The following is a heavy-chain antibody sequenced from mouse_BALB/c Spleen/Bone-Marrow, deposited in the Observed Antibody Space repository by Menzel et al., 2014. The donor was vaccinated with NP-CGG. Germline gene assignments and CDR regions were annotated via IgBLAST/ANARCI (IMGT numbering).Heavy chain of an antibody. CDR3: ATGTYYFDY. V-gene: IGHV1-7*01. CDR1: GYTFTSYW. Sequence: VQLQQSGAELAKPGASVKMSCKASGYTFTSYWMHWVKQRPGQGLEWIGYINPSTGYTEYNQKFKDKATLTADKSSSTAYMQLSSLTSGDSAVYYCATGTYYFDYWGQGTTLTVSS. CDR2: INPSTGYT. D-gene: IGHD4-1*01. J-gene: IGHJ2*01.